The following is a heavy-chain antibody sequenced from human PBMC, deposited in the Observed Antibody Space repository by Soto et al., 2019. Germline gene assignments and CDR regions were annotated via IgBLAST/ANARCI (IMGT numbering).Heavy chain of an antibody. Sequence: QVHLVQSGAEVKKPGASVKVSCKASGYTFTSYGITWVRQAPGQGLEWMGWISAHNGNTDYAQKLQGRVIVTRDTSTSTADMELRSRRSDDTAVSYCARGRYGDYWGQGALVTVSS. CDR3: ARGRYGDY. CDR2: ISAHNGNT. J-gene: IGHJ4*02. D-gene: IGHD1-1*01. V-gene: IGHV1-18*01. CDR1: GYTFTSYG.